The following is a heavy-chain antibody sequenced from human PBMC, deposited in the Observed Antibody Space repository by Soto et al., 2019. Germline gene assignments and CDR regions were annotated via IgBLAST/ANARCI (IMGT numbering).Heavy chain of an antibody. V-gene: IGHV4-4*07. D-gene: IGHD4-17*01. CDR2: VYATGTS. CDR1: GGSMSKFY. CDR3: VRDGSKTLRDCFDP. J-gene: IGHJ5*02. Sequence: TSETLSLTCSVSGGSMSKFYWSWIRRTAGKCLEWMGRVYATGTSDYNPSLRSRIAMSVDISKKTFSLRLRSVTAADTGVYYCVRDGSKTLRDCFDPWGQGILVNVSS.